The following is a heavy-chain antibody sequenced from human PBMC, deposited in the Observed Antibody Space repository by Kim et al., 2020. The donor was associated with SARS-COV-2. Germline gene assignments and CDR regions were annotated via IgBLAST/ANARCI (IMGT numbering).Heavy chain of an antibody. D-gene: IGHD7-27*01. V-gene: IGHV7-4-1*02. CDR1: GYTFTDYG. J-gene: IGHJ2*01. CDR2: INTNTGNP. CDR3: ARDLIGDPYWYFDL. Sequence: ASVKVSCKASGYTFTDYGLNWVRKAPGQGLEWMGWINTNTGNPTYAQGFTGRFVFSLDTSVSTAYLQISSLTTEDTAVYYCARDLIGDPYWYFDLWGRGTLVTVSS.